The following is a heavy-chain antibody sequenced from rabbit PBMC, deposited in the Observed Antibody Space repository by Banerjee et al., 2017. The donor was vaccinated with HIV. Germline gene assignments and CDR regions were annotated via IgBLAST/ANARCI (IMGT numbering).Heavy chain of an antibody. CDR3: AKTWHL. Sequence: QEQLVESGGGLVQPEGSLTLTCTASGFSFSANYYMCWVRQTPGKGLEWIACIYAGSSDHTYYATWAKGQFTISKTSSTTVTLQMASLTAADTATYFCAKTWHLWGQGTLVT. CDR1: GFSFSANYY. CDR2: IYAGSSDHT. J-gene: IGHJ4*01. V-gene: IGHV1S45*01.